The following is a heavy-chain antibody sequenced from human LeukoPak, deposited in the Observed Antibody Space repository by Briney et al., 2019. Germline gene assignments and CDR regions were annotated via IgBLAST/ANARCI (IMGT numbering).Heavy chain of an antibody. CDR2: ISGSGGST. Sequence: PGGSLRLSRAASGFTFSSYAMSWVRQAPGKGVEWVSAISGSGGSTFYADSVKGRFTISRDNSENTLYLQLNSLRVEDTAVYYCAKARKTYCSSTSCYPDFDYWGQGTLVTVSS. CDR3: AKARKTYCSSTSCYPDFDY. J-gene: IGHJ4*02. V-gene: IGHV3-23*01. D-gene: IGHD2-2*01. CDR1: GFTFSSYA.